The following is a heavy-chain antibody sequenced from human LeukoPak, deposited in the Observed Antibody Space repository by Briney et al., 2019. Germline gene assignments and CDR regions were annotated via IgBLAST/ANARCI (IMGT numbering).Heavy chain of an antibody. CDR3: ARDTDYGDYDYYGMDV. J-gene: IGHJ6*02. D-gene: IGHD4-17*01. V-gene: IGHV3-30*04. CDR1: GFTFSSYA. Sequence: PGGSLRLSCAASGFTFSSYAMHWVRQAPGKGLEWVAVISYDGRNQYYADSVKGRFTFSRDNSKNTLYVQMNSLRAEDTAVYYCARDTDYGDYDYYGMDVWGQGTTVTVSS. CDR2: ISYDGRNQ.